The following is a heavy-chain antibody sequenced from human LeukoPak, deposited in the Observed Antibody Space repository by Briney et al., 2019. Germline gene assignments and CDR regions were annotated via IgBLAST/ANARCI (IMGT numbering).Heavy chain of an antibody. CDR2: ISSSSTI. Sequence: PGGSLRLSCAASGFTFSSYSMNWVRQAPGKGLEWVSYISSSSTIYYADSVKGRFTISRDNAKNLLYLQMNSLRAEDTALYYCARVEDSSSCFDYWGQGTLVTVSS. CDR3: ARVEDSSSCFDY. D-gene: IGHD6-13*01. CDR1: GFTFSSYS. J-gene: IGHJ4*02. V-gene: IGHV3-48*04.